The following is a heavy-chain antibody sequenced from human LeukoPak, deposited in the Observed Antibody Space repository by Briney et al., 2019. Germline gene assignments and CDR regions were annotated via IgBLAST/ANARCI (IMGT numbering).Heavy chain of an antibody. J-gene: IGHJ4*02. V-gene: IGHV3-23*01. D-gene: IGHD2-21*02. CDR1: GFTFSSCA. Sequence: QPGGSLRLSCAASGFTFSSCAMSWVRQAPGKGLEWVSAISGSGGSTYYADSVKGRFTISRDNSKNTLYLQMNSLRAEDTAVYYCAKQCGGDCYGYYFDYWGQGTLVTVSS. CDR3: AKQCGGDCYGYYFDY. CDR2: ISGSGGST.